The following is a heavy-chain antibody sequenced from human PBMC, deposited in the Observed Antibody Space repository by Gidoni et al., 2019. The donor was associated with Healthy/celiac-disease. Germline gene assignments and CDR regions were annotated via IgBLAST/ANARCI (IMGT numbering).Heavy chain of an antibody. Sequence: EVQLLESGGGLVQPGGSLRLSCAASGFTFSSYAMSWVRQAPGKGLEWVSAISGSGGSTYYADSVKGRFTISRDNSKNTLYLQMNSLRAEDTAVYYCAKEGDIVVVVAATGPDYWGQGTLVTVSS. D-gene: IGHD2-15*01. J-gene: IGHJ4*02. CDR3: AKEGDIVVVVAATGPDY. CDR1: GFTFSSYA. V-gene: IGHV3-23*01. CDR2: ISGSGGST.